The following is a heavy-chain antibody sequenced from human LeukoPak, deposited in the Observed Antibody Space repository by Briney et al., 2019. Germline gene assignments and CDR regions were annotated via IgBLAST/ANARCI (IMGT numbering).Heavy chain of an antibody. V-gene: IGHV3-23*01. Sequence: PGGSLRLSCAASGFTSSSYAMTWVRQAPGKGLEWDSAISASDGSTYYVDSVKGRFTISRDFSKNTLFLQMNSLRAEDTAVYYCAKLTSGWFEDFWGQGTLVTVSS. CDR3: AKLTSGWFEDF. J-gene: IGHJ4*02. CDR2: ISASDGST. CDR1: GFTSSSYA. D-gene: IGHD6-19*01.